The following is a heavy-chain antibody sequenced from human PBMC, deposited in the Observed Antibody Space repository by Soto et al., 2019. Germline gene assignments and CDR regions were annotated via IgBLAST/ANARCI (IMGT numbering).Heavy chain of an antibody. J-gene: IGHJ5*02. CDR2: IYHSGST. CDR1: GGSISSGGYS. CDR3: ASRPSGSGFDP. Sequence: QLQLQESGSGLVKPSQTLSLTCAVSGGSISSGGYSWIWIRQPPGKGLEWIGYIYHSGSTYYSPSLKSRVTISGDRSKNQCSLKLSAVTAADTAVYYWASRPSGSGFDPWGQGTLVTVSS. V-gene: IGHV4-30-2*01. D-gene: IGHD1-26*01.